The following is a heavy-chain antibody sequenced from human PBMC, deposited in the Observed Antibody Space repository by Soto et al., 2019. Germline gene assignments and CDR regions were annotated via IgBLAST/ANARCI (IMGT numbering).Heavy chain of an antibody. CDR2: IYYGGST. J-gene: IGHJ5*02. CDR3: ARHTITMISWFDP. D-gene: IGHD3-22*01. CDR1: GGSISSSSYY. V-gene: IGHV4-39*01. Sequence: PSETLSLTCTVSGGSISSSSYYWGWIRQPPGKGLEWIGSIYYGGSTYYNPSLKSRVTISVDTSKNQFSLKLSSVTAADTAVYYCARHTITMISWFDPWGQGTLVTVSS.